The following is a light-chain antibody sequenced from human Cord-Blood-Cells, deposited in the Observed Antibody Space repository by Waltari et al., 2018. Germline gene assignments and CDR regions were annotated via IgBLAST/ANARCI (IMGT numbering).Light chain of an antibody. CDR2: EVR. CDR1: SSDVGGYNY. Sequence: QSALTQPPSASGSPGQSVTISCTGTSSDVGGYNYVSWYQQHPGKAPKLMIYEVRKWPSGVPDRFSGSKSGNTASLTVSGLQAEDEADYYCSSYAGSNNYVFGTGTKVTVL. J-gene: IGLJ1*01. CDR3: SSYAGSNNYV. V-gene: IGLV2-8*01.